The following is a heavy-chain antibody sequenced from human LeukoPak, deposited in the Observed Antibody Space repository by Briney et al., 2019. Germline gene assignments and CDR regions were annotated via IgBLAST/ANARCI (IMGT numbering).Heavy chain of an antibody. CDR2: IYPGDSDS. D-gene: IGHD6-13*01. J-gene: IGHJ4*02. CDR1: GYRFTSYW. Sequence: GESLKISCKGSGYRFTSYWIGWVRQMPGKGLEWMEIIYPGDSDSRYSPSFQGQVTISVDKSISTAYLQWSSLKASDTAMYYCARRVFSSSWSYFDYWGQGTLVTVSS. V-gene: IGHV5-51*01. CDR3: ARRVFSSSWSYFDY.